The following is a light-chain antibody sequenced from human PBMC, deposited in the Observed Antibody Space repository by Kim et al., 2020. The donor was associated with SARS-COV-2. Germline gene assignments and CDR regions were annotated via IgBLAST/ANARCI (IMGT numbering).Light chain of an antibody. J-gene: IGLJ3*02. CDR3: AAWDNSLKGWV. V-gene: IGLV1-44*01. CDR1: GYNIGCNI. Sequence: GQRVIVPCSGSGYNIGCNIVNWFQRVSGTAHKRVIYNDNQRPSGVPDRVSGSKSGSSASRAIGGIQSEDESQYYCAAWDNSLKGWVFGGGTQLTVL. CDR2: NDN.